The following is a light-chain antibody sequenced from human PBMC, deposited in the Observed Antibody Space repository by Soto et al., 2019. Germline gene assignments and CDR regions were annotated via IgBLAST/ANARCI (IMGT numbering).Light chain of an antibody. CDR2: LNSDGSH. J-gene: IGLJ2*01. V-gene: IGLV4-69*01. CDR3: QTWGTGIQV. CDR1: SGHSSYA. Sequence: VLTQSPSASASLGASVKLTCTLSSGHSSYAIAGHQQQPEKGPRYLMKLNSDGSHSKGDGIPDRFSGSSSGAERYLTISSLQSEDEADYYCQTWGTGIQVFGGGTKVTVL.